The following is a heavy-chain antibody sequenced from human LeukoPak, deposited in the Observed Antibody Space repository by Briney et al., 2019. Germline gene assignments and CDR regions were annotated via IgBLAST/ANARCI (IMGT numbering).Heavy chain of an antibody. CDR1: GFTFTSHW. CDR2: IKQDGSEK. CDR3: ARLSVGKIDY. Sequence: GGSLRLSCAAYGFTFTSHWMSWFRQAPGKGLEWVAKIKQDGSEKYYLDSMKGRFTISRDNAKNSLHLQMNSLRAEDTAVYFCARLSVGKIDYWGQGTLVTVSS. V-gene: IGHV3-7*01. D-gene: IGHD1-14*01. J-gene: IGHJ4*02.